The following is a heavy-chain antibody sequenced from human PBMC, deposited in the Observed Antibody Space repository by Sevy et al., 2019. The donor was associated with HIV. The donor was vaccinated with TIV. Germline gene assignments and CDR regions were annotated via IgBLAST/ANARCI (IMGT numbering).Heavy chain of an antibody. CDR3: AKDIWGYYYDSSGYYYSREDIYYYYGMDV. J-gene: IGHJ6*02. D-gene: IGHD3-22*01. Sequence: GGSLRLSCAASGFTFSNYWMSWVRQAPGKGLEWVAVISYDGSNKYYADSVKGRFTISRDNSKNTLYLQMNSLRAEDTAVYYCAKDIWGYYYDSSGYYYSREDIYYYYGMDVWGQGTTVTVSS. CDR2: ISYDGSNK. V-gene: IGHV3-30*18. CDR1: GFTFSNYW.